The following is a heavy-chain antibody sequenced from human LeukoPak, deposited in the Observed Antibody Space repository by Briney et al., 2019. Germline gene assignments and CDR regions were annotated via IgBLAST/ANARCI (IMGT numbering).Heavy chain of an antibody. J-gene: IGHJ4*02. D-gene: IGHD1-26*01. CDR3: ARRSNIVGATFYFDY. Sequence: TSETLSLTCTVSGGSISSYYWSWIRQPPGKGLELIGYIYYTGSTNYNPSLESRVTISVDTSKNQFSLKLSSVTAADTAVYYCARRSNIVGATFYFDYWGQGTLVTVSS. CDR2: IYYTGST. V-gene: IGHV4-59*01. CDR1: GGSISSYY.